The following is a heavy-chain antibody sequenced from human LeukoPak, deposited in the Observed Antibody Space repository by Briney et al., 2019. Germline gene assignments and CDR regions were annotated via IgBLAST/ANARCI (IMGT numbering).Heavy chain of an antibody. CDR1: GFSLSPSGVG. J-gene: IGHJ4*02. D-gene: IGHD3-9*01. CDR3: ARTYNGMRDSDWLRDYYFDY. Sequence: SGPTLVNPTQTLTLTCTFSGFSLSPSGVGVGWIRQPPGKALEWLAIIYWNGDKRYSPSLKSRLTITKDTSKNQVVLQMTDMDPVDTATYYCARTYNGMRDSDWLRDYYFDYWGQGTLVTVSS. V-gene: IGHV2-5*01. CDR2: IYWNGDK.